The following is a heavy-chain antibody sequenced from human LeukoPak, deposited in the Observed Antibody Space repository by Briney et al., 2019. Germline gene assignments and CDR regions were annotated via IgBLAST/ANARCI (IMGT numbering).Heavy chain of an antibody. CDR1: GGSISSSSYY. CDR2: IYYSGST. Sequence: SETLSLTCTVSGGSISSSSYYWGWIRQPPGRGLEWIGSIYYSGSTYYNPSLKSRATISVDTSKHQFSMKLSSVTAAATAVYYCARLTIFGVVTNDYWGQGTLVTVSS. D-gene: IGHD3-3*01. J-gene: IGHJ4*02. CDR3: ARLTIFGVVTNDY. V-gene: IGHV4-39*01.